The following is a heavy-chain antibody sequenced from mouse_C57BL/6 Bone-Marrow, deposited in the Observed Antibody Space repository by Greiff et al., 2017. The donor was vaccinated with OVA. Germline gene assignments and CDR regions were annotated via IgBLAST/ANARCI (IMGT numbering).Heavy chain of an antibody. J-gene: IGHJ3*01. D-gene: IGHD2-1*01. CDR1: GYAFTNYL. CDR2: INPGSGGT. CDR3: ARMVSFAY. V-gene: IGHV1-54*01. Sequence: VQLQQSGAELVRPGTSVKVSCKASGYAFTNYLIEWVKQRPGQGLEWIGVINPGSGGTNYNEKFKGKATLTADKSSSTAYMQLSSLTSEDSAVYFCARMVSFAYWGQGTLVTVSA.